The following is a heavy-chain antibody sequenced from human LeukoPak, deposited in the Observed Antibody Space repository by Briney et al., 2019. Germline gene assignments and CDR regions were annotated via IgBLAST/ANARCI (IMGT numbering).Heavy chain of an antibody. CDR2: IYTSGST. D-gene: IGHD3-22*01. J-gene: IGHJ5*02. CDR1: GGSISSGSYY. Sequence: PSQTLSLTCTVSGGSISSGSYYWSWIRQPAGKGLEWIGRIYTSGSTNYNPPLKSQVTISVDTSKNQFSPKLSSVTAADTAVYYCARDYYDSSGYYHVNWFDPWGQGTLVTVSS. V-gene: IGHV4-61*02. CDR3: ARDYYDSSGYYHVNWFDP.